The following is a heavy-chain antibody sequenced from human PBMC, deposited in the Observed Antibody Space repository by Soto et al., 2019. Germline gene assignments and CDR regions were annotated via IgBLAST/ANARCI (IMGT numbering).Heavy chain of an antibody. V-gene: IGHV3-30*03. CDR2: ISYDGSNK. J-gene: IGHJ6*03. CDR3: ATEGVYYGSGSSTRGYYYYMDV. D-gene: IGHD3-10*01. CDR1: GFTFSSYG. Sequence: GGSLRLSCAASGFTFSSYGMHWVRQAPGKGLEWVAVISYDGSNKYYADSVKGRFTISRDNSKNTLYLQMNSLRAEDTAVYYCATEGVYYGSGSSTRGYYYYMDVWGKGTTVTVSS.